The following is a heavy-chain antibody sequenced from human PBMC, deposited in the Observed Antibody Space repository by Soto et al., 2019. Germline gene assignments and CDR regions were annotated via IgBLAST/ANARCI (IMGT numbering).Heavy chain of an antibody. J-gene: IGHJ6*02. D-gene: IGHD1-26*01. CDR2: IVVGSGNT. CDR1: GFTFTSSA. V-gene: IGHV1-58*01. Sequence: GASVKLSCKASGFTFTSSAVQWVRQARGQRLEWIGWIVVGSGNTNYAQKFQERVTITRDTSTSTAYMELSSLRSEDTAVYYCAADSDQEFRAHYYYYYGMDVWGQGTTVTVSS. CDR3: AADSDQEFRAHYYYYYGMDV.